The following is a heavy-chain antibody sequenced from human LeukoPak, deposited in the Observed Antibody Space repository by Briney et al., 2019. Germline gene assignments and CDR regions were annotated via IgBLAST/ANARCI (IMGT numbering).Heavy chain of an antibody. V-gene: IGHV3-53*01. CDR3: ARGSNYCSSISCHMND. Sequence: GGSLRLSCAASGFTVSSNYMSWVRQAPGKGLEWVSVSYSGGSSYYADSVKGRFTISRDNSKNTLYLQMNSLRAEDTAVYYCARGSNYCSSISCHMNDWGQGTLVTVSS. CDR1: GFTVSSNY. CDR2: SYSGGSS. J-gene: IGHJ4*02. D-gene: IGHD2-2*02.